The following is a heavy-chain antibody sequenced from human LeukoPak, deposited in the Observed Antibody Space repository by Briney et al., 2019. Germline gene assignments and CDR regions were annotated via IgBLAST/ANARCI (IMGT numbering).Heavy chain of an antibody. Sequence: PGGSLRLSCAASGFTFSSYAMHWVRQAPGKGLEWVAVISYDGSNKYYADSVKGRFTISRDNAKNSLYLQMNSLRAEDTAVYYCARDYDYGDNNWFDPWGQGTLVTVSS. J-gene: IGHJ5*02. V-gene: IGHV3-30*04. D-gene: IGHD4-17*01. CDR1: GFTFSSYA. CDR3: ARDYDYGDNNWFDP. CDR2: ISYDGSNK.